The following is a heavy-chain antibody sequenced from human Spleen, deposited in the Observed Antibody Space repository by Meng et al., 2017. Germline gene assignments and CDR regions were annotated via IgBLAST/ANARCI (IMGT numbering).Heavy chain of an antibody. D-gene: IGHD6-19*01. CDR2: INHSGST. V-gene: IGHV4-34*01. Sequence: VQLQQWGRGLLRPSATLSLTCVFAGRSFSDYYWSWIRQPPGKGLEWIGEINHSGSTNYNPSLKSRVTISVDTSKNQFSLKLSSVTAADTAVYYCARFSGSGWYVWGQGTLVTVSS. CDR1: GRSFSDYY. J-gene: IGHJ4*02. CDR3: ARFSGSGWYV.